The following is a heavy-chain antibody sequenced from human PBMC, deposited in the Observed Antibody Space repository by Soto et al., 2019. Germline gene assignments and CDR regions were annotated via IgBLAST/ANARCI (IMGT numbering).Heavy chain of an antibody. V-gene: IGHV3-20*01. CDR2: INWNGGST. CDR3: ARDLKVAKGGIAAAGIWFDP. CDR1: GFTFDDYG. Sequence: GGSLRLSCAASGFTFDDYGMSWVRQAPGKGLEWVSGINWNGGSTGYADSVKGRFTISRDNAKNSLYLQMNSLRAEDTALYHCARDLKVAKGGIAAAGIWFDPWGQGTLVTVSS. D-gene: IGHD6-13*01. J-gene: IGHJ5*02.